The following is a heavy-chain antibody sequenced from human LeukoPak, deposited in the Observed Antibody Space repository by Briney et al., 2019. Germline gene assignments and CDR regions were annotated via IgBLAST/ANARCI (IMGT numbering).Heavy chain of an antibody. CDR2: ITTTSNAV. Sequence: GGSLRLSCAASGFTFSDFNMNWVRQALGKGLEWISYITTTSNAVYYADSVKGRFTISRDNAKNSLYLQMNSLGDEDTAVYYCARRVVGAMPFDYWGQGTLVTVSS. V-gene: IGHV3-48*02. J-gene: IGHJ4*02. D-gene: IGHD1-26*01. CDR3: ARRVVGAMPFDY. CDR1: GFTFSDFN.